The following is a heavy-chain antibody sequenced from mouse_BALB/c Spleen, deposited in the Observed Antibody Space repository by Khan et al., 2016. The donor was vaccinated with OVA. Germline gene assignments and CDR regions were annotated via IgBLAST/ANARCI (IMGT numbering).Heavy chain of an antibody. CDR2: ISYSGST. CDR3: ASYYGNYYAMDY. V-gene: IGHV3-2*02. J-gene: IGHJ4*01. Sequence: EVKLLESGPGLVKPSQSLSLTCTVTGYSITSDYAWNWIRQFPGNKLEWMGYISYSGSTSYNPSLKSRISITRDTSKNQFFLQLNSVTTEDTATYYCASYYGNYYAMDYWGQAPSVTVSS. CDR1: GYSITSDYA. D-gene: IGHD2-1*01.